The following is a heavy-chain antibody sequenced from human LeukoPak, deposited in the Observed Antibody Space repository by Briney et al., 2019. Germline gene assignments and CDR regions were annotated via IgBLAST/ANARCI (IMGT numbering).Heavy chain of an antibody. CDR1: GFTISDYW. CDR2: INGDGTNT. Sequence: GGSLRLSCAASGFTISDYWMHWVRQSPGKGLVWVSRINGDGTNTFYADSVKGRFAIFRDNAKNTVYLQMNSLRAEDRAVYYCARGKKNYYGMDVWGQGTTVTVSS. V-gene: IGHV3-74*01. CDR3: ARGKKNYYGMDV. J-gene: IGHJ6*02.